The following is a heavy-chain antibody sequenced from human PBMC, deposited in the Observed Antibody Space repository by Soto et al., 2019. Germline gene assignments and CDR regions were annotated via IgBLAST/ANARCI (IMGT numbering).Heavy chain of an antibody. V-gene: IGHV3-23*01. CDR1: GFTFSSHA. J-gene: IGHJ4*02. D-gene: IGHD6-13*01. CDR3: AKVSSSWYAGFFDL. CDR2: LSDSGDSI. Sequence: EVQLLESGGGLVQPGRSLRLSCTASGFTFSSHAMTWVRQAPGKGLEWVSGLSDSGDSIYYADSVKGRFTIYRDNSMNTLYLQMNTLRVEYTVVYYCAKVSSSWYAGFFDLWGQGTLVTVSS.